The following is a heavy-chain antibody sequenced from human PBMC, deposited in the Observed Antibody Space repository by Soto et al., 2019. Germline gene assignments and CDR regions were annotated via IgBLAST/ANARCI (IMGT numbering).Heavy chain of an antibody. CDR3: ARVATGNYNWFDS. J-gene: IGHJ5*01. CDR1: GFTFRSYW. D-gene: IGHD1-1*01. Sequence: QPGGSLRLSCAASGFTFRSYWMHWVRQAPGKGLVWVSRINSDGSTTSYADSVRGRFTISRDNAKNTLHLQMNSLRAEDTAVYHCARVATGNYNWFDSRGQGTLVTVSS. V-gene: IGHV3-74*01. CDR2: INSDGSTT.